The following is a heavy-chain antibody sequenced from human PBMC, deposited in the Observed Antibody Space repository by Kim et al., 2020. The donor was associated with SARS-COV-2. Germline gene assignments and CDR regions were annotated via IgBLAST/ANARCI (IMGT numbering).Heavy chain of an antibody. D-gene: IGHD3-10*01. CDR2: ISGGGGTT. Sequence: GGSLRLSCAASGFTFSSYGMSWVRQAPGKGPEWVSDISGGGGTTYYADFVKGRFTISRDNSKNTLYLQMNSLRAEDTAIYYCAKVSSITMVQWDYFDYWGQGTLVTVSS. J-gene: IGHJ4*02. CDR3: AKVSSITMVQWDYFDY. CDR1: GFTFSSYG. V-gene: IGHV3-23*01.